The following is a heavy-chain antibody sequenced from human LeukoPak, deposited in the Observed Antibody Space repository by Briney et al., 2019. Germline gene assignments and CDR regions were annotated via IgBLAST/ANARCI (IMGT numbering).Heavy chain of an antibody. CDR1: GGSISTYY. Sequence: SETLCLTCTLSGGSISTYYWSWIRQPPGKGLEWIGYIYYSGSTNYHPSLKSRVTISVDTSKNQCPMKLGSVAAADTAVYYCARGGGYASPIGYWGQGALVTVSS. D-gene: IGHD5-12*01. CDR3: ARGGGYASPIGY. J-gene: IGHJ4*02. CDR2: IYYSGST. V-gene: IGHV4-59*01.